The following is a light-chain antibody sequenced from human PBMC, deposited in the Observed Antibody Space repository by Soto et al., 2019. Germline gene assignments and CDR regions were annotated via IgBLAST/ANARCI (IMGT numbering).Light chain of an antibody. CDR1: QTMNGW. V-gene: IGKV1-5*01. CDR2: DVS. Sequence: DIQMTQSPSTLSASVGDRVTITCRASQTMNGWLAWYQQQPGRAPGLLIYDVSIRGSGVPSRFSGSGSGTEFTLTITSLQPDDFATYYCQQYNSYSGTFGQGTKV. CDR3: QQYNSYSGT. J-gene: IGKJ1*01.